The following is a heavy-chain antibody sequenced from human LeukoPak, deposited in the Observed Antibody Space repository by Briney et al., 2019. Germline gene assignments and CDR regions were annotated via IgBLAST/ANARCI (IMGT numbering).Heavy chain of an antibody. J-gene: IGHJ6*03. Sequence: SETLSLTCAVYGGSFSGYYWSWIRQPPGKGLEWIGEINHSGSTNYNPSLRSRVTISVDTSKNQFSLKLSSVTAADTAVYYCARRRSIYNYYYYYYMDVWGKGTTVTVSS. CDR1: GGSFSGYY. CDR3: ARRRSIYNYYYYYYMDV. V-gene: IGHV4-34*01. CDR2: INHSGST. D-gene: IGHD2-2*01.